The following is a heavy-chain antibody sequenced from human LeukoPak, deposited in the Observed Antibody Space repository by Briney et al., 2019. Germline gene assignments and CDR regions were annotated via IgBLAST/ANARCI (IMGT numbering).Heavy chain of an antibody. V-gene: IGHV1-69*05. CDR3: ATGVRAIPIYY. CDR1: GDSFSNYA. J-gene: IGHJ4*02. Sequence: SVKVSCKASGDSFSNYALSRVRQAPGQGLEWMGGIIPILGSATYAQKFQGRVTITTDESTNTAYMELSSLRSDDTAVFYCATGVRAIPIYYWGQGTLVTVSS. CDR2: IIPILGSA. D-gene: IGHD2-21*01.